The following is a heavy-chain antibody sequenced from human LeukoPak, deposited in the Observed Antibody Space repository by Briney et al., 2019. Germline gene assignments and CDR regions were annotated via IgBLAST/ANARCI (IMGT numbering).Heavy chain of an antibody. CDR1: GDSMSRNDYY. Sequence: SETLSLTCTVSGDSMSRNDYYWGWIRQPPGQGLVWIASIYSGGSTYYNPSLKSRIAISADSSESPLSLRLSSVTVADTAVYYCAATTIHYRISATDYWGQGVLVTVSS. CDR3: AATTIHYRISATDY. V-gene: IGHV4-39*02. CDR2: IYSGGST. D-gene: IGHD2-21*01. J-gene: IGHJ4*02.